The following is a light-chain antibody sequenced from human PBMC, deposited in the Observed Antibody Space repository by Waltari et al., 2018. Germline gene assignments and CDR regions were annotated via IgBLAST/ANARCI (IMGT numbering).Light chain of an antibody. V-gene: IGKV1-12*01. CDR1: QDIGTR. Sequence: DIQMTQSPSPVSASVGDRVTITCRASQDIGTRLAWYQQKPGKAPNLLIYGTSSLQTGVPSRFSGSGSGTEFTLTISSLQPEDFGTYYCQQGNSFPITFGPGTKVEIK. J-gene: IGKJ3*01. CDR3: QQGNSFPIT. CDR2: GTS.